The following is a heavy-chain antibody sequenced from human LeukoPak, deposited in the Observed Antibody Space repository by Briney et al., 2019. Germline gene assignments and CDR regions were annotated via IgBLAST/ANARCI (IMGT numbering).Heavy chain of an antibody. D-gene: IGHD3-22*01. Sequence: GGSLRLSCAASGFTFSSYNMNWVRQAPGKGLEWVSSISSSRTYIFYADSVKGRFTISRDNDKNSLYLQMNSLRAEYTAVYYCATGKHYYDSSGYYFYYFDYWGQGTLVTVSS. CDR3: ATGKHYYDSSGYYFYYFDY. J-gene: IGHJ4*02. CDR1: GFTFSSYN. CDR2: ISSSRTYI. V-gene: IGHV3-21*01.